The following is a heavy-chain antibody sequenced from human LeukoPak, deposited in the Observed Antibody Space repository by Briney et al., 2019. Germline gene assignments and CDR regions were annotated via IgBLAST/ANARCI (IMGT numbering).Heavy chain of an antibody. CDR2: INPTNERT. Sequence: ASVKVSCKASGFTFRNYGMHWVRQAPGQRLEWMGWINPTNERTKYSEKFQGRVTISRDTGASTVYMELSSLRSEDTAVYYCARDHRTESDGYYFVNELWYFDLWGRGTLVIVSS. V-gene: IGHV1-3*01. CDR3: ARDHRTESDGYYFVNELWYFDL. D-gene: IGHD5-18*01. CDR1: GFTFRNYG. J-gene: IGHJ2*01.